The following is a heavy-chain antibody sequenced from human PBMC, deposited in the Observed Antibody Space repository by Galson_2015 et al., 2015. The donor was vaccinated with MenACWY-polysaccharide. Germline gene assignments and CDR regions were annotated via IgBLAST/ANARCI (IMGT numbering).Heavy chain of an antibody. Sequence: ETLSLTCTVSGDSVTSPTYYWSWLRQSPGKGLEWIGYLSYSGRANENPSLRSRVAISIDTSKNQFSLRLTSVTAADTAMYYCAREPTCSDGSFGCFDPGGQGTPVTVSS. V-gene: IGHV4-61*01. CDR3: AREPTCSDGSFGCFDP. CDR2: LSYSGRA. CDR1: GDSVTSPTYY. J-gene: IGHJ5*02. D-gene: IGHD2-15*01.